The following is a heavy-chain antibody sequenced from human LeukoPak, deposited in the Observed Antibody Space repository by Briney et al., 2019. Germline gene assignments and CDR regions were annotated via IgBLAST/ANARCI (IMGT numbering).Heavy chain of an antibody. CDR3: ARRNAMDV. CDR2: INRDGSER. J-gene: IGHJ6*02. CDR1: GLTFSNYA. V-gene: IGHV3-7*03. Sequence: GGSLRLSCAASGLTFSNYAMNWVRQASGRGLEWVANINRDGSERYYVDSVKGRFTISRDDAKSSLYLQMNSLRAEDTAVYYCARRNAMDVWGQGTTVIVFS.